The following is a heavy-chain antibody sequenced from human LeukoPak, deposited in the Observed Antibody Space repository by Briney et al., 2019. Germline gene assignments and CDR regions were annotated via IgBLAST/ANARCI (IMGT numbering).Heavy chain of an antibody. Sequence: PGGSLRLSCAASGFTFNNYAMTWVRQAPGKGLEWVSGINSDGSSTSYADSVKGRFTISRDNAKNTLYLQMNSLRAEDTAVYYCAREAGSGLHKASDIWGQGTMVTVSS. V-gene: IGHV3-74*01. CDR1: GFTFNNYA. CDR3: AREAGSGLHKASDI. CDR2: INSDGSST. D-gene: IGHD3-10*01. J-gene: IGHJ3*02.